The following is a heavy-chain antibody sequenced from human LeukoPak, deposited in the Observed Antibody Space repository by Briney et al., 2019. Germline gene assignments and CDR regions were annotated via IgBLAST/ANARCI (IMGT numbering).Heavy chain of an antibody. Sequence: PGGSLRLSCAASGFAFSAYSMHWVRQASGKGLEWIGRIRCKANNYATAYAASFKGRFTLSRDDSKNTVYLQLDSLKAEDTAVYYCTRHGESYSDFWTNDFWGQGTLVTVAA. J-gene: IGHJ4*02. CDR1: GFAFSAYS. V-gene: IGHV3-73*01. D-gene: IGHD3-3*01. CDR2: IRCKANNYAT. CDR3: TRHGESYSDFWTNDF.